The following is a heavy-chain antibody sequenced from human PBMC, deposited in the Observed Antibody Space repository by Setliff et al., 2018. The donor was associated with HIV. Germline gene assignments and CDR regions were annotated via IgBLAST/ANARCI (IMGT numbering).Heavy chain of an antibody. CDR2: ISSTGSYI. J-gene: IGHJ4*02. CDR3: AKGFDYGEYYSFDS. V-gene: IGHV3-21*01. D-gene: IGHD4-17*01. CDR1: GFTFSSYS. Sequence: PGGSLRLSCAASGFTFSSYSMNWVRQAPGKGLEWVSSISSTGSYIYYADSVKGRFTISRDNSRNTLYLQMNSLRAEDTAVYYCAKGFDYGEYYSFDSWGQGTLVTVSS.